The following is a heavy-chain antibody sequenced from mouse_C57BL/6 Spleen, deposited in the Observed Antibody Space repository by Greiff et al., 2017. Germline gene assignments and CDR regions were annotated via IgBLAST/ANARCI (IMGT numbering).Heavy chain of an antibody. D-gene: IGHD4-1*01. V-gene: IGHV1-82*01. CDR2: IYPGDGDT. J-gene: IGHJ3*01. CDR1: GYAFSSSW. CDR3: ATLTGED. Sequence: VKLMESGPELVKPGASVKISCKASGYAFSSSWMNWVKQRPGKGLEWIGRIYPGDGDTNYNGKFKGKATLTADKSSSTAYMQLSSLTSEDSAVYFCATLTGEDWGKGTLVTVSA.